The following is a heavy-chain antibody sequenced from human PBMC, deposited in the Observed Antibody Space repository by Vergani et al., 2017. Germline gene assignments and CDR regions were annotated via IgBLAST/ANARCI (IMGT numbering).Heavy chain of an antibody. Sequence: EVQLVESGGALVKPGGSLRLSCAASGFTFNTYTMNWVRQAPGKGLEWVSSISGGSNFIYYADSVKGRFTISRDNAKNSLYLQMNSLRAEDTAVYYCAREVTSQYYYCSMNVWGQGTTVTVSS. CDR3: AREVTSQYYYCSMNV. V-gene: IGHV3-21*01. CDR1: GFTFNTYT. J-gene: IGHJ6*02. CDR2: ISGGSNFI. D-gene: IGHD4-23*01.